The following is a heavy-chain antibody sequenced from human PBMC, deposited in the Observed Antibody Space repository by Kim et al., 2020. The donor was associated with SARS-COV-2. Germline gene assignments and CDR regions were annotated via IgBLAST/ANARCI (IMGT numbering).Heavy chain of an antibody. CDR1: GYTFTSYA. CDR3: ARDRARTTPHYGMDV. Sequence: ASVKVSCMASGYTFTSYAMNWVRQAPGQGLEWMGWINTNTGNPTYAQGFTGRFVFSLDTSVSTTYLQISSLKAEDTAVYYCARDRARTTPHYGMDVWGQGTTVTVSS. D-gene: IGHD1-1*01. V-gene: IGHV7-4-1*02. CDR2: INTNTGNP. J-gene: IGHJ6*02.